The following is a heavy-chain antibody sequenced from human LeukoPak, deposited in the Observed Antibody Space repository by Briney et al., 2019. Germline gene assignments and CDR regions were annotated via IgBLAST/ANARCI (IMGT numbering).Heavy chain of an antibody. V-gene: IGHV3-33*06. CDR1: GFTFSSYG. D-gene: IGHD5-18*01. CDR2: IWYDGSNK. CDR3: TKEKAYGYFFVGMDV. J-gene: IGHJ6*02. Sequence: PGGSLRLSCAASGFTFSSYGMNWVRKAPGKGLEGVALIWYDGSNKYYADSVKGRFTISRDNSKNTLSLQMNSLRAEDTAVYYCTKEKAYGYFFVGMDVWGQGTTVTVSS.